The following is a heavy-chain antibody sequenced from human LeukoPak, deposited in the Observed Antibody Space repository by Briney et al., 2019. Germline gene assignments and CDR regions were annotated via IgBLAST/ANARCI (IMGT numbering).Heavy chain of an antibody. CDR2: IYYSGST. V-gene: IGHV4-59*08. J-gene: IGHJ3*02. D-gene: IGHD3-3*01. CDR3: AAGSYYDFWSGYAHDAFDI. CDR1: GASISSYY. Sequence: SETLSLTCSVSGASISSYYWSWIRQPPGKGLEWIGYIYYSGSTNYNPSLKSRVTISVDTSKNQFSLKLSSVTATDTAVYYCAAGSYYDFWSGYAHDAFDIWGQGTMVTVSS.